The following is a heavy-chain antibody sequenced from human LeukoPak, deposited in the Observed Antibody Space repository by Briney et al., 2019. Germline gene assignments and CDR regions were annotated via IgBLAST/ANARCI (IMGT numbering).Heavy chain of an antibody. V-gene: IGHV3-30*01. D-gene: IGHD3-3*01. CDR3: ARDPGALRFSEWLPTNYYMDV. Sequence: PGSSLRLSCAACGFTFRSYAMQGVRQAPGKGREGVAVISYEGSNKDYGDCVKGRFTISRDNSKHTLYLPMNSLRAEDPAVYYCARDPGALRFSEWLPTNYYMDVWGKGNTVTVSS. J-gene: IGHJ6*03. CDR1: GFTFRSYA. CDR2: ISYEGSNK.